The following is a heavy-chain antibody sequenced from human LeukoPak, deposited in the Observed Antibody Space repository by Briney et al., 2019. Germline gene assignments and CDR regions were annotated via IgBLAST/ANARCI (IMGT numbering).Heavy chain of an antibody. J-gene: IGHJ6*03. CDR3: ASEGITGTTGYYYMDV. Sequence: ASVKVSCKASGYTFTGYYVHWVRQAPGQGLEWMGWINPNTGGTNYAQKFQGRVTVTRDTSISTAYMELSRLRSDDTAVYYCASEGITGTTGYYYMDVWGKGTTVTISS. CDR1: GYTFTGYY. CDR2: INPNTGGT. D-gene: IGHD1-7*01. V-gene: IGHV1-2*02.